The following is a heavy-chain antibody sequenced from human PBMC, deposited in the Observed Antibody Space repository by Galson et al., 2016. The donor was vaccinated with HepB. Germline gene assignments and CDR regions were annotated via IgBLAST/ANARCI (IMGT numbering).Heavy chain of an antibody. J-gene: IGHJ6*04. CDR3: AKDFVKESTSYYYYGMDV. CDR2: IAGSGDRT. V-gene: IGHV3-23*01. D-gene: IGHD2/OR15-2a*01. Sequence: SLRLSCAVSGVNFTIYAMNWVRQAPGRGLEWVSSIAGSGDRTYYADSLKGRFTISRDNSKNTLYLQLSSLRAEDTAVSYCAKDFVKESTSYYYYGMDVWGKGTTVTVSS. CDR1: GVNFTIYA.